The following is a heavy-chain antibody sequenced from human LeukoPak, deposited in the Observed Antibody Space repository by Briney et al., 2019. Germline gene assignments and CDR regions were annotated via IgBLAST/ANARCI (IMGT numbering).Heavy chain of an antibody. D-gene: IGHD3-3*01. CDR1: GGSISSYY. CDR3: ARVVVLVEWYNFDY. J-gene: IGHJ4*02. V-gene: IGHV4-59*01. CDR2: IYYSGST. Sequence: SETLSLTCTVSGGSISSYYWSWIRQPPGKGLEWIGYIYYSGSTNYNPSLKSRVTISVDTSKNQFSLKLSSVTAADTAVYYCARVVVLVEWYNFDYWGQGTLVTVSS.